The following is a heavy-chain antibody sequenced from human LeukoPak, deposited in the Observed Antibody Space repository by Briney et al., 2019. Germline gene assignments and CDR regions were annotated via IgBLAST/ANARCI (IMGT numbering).Heavy chain of an antibody. Sequence: ASVKVSCKTSGYAFTGYHIHWVRQATGQGLEWMGWMNPNSGNTGYAQKFQGRVTMTRNTSISTAYMELSSLRSEDTAVYYCARGKYYGSGSYSPFDPWGQGTLVTVSS. V-gene: IGHV1-8*02. CDR2: MNPNSGNT. D-gene: IGHD3-10*01. CDR3: ARGKYYGSGSYSPFDP. CDR1: GYAFTGYH. J-gene: IGHJ5*02.